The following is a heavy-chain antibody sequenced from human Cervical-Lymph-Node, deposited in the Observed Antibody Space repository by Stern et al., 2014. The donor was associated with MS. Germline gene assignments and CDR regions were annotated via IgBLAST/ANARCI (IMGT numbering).Heavy chain of an antibody. J-gene: IGHJ3*01. CDR1: GGTFSNYP. CDR2: GIPVFDTT. CDR3: ARAGATTGISYRRAFDV. D-gene: IGHD1-26*01. V-gene: IGHV1-69*01. Sequence: VQLVQSGAEVKKPGSSVKVSCKTSGGTFSNYPINWVRQAPGQGLEWMGGGIPVFDTTNYAQNFQGRVTITADESTNTAYMELRSLRSEDTAMYYCARAGATTGISYRRAFDVWGQGTMVTVSS.